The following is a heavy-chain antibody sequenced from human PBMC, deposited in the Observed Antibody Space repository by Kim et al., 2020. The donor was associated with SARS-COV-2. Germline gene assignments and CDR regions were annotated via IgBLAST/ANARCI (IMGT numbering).Heavy chain of an antibody. D-gene: IGHD3-10*01. Sequence: SGPTLVNPTQTLTLTCSFSGFSLNTPGMCVSWIRQPPGKALEWLAGIESSGNEYYITSLKTRLSISKDTSKNKVVLTMTNMDTVDTATYYCARLRGLRGVVIAGVPNYHYYDMDVWGQGTTVIVSS. CDR3: ARLRGLRGVVIAGVPNYHYYDMDV. V-gene: IGHV2-70*11. J-gene: IGHJ6*02. CDR2: IESSGNE. CDR1: GFSLNTPGMC.